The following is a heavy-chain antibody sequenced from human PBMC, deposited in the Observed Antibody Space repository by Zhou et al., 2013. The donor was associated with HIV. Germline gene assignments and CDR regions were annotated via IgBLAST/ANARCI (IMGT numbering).Heavy chain of an antibody. Sequence: LVQSGAEVKKPGSSVKVSCKASGGTFGSYAISWVRLAPGLGLEWVGGIISVLHRPNYAQKFQGRVTITADESTSTVYMELSSLRSEDTAVYYCATVPRSGTKYYYYMDVWGGGTTVTVS. CDR1: GGTFGSYA. V-gene: IGHV1-69*01. CDR3: ATVPRSGTKYYYYMDV. J-gene: IGHJ6*03. CDR2: IISVLHRP.